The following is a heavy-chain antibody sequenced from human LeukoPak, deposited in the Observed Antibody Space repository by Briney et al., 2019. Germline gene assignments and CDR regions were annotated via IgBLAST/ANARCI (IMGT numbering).Heavy chain of an antibody. D-gene: IGHD2-2*01. J-gene: IGHJ6*03. Sequence: PSETLSLTCAVYGGSFSGYYWSWIRQPPGKAREWIGEINHSGSTNYNPSLKSRVTISVDTSKNQFSLKLSSVTAADTAVYYCARGRPSAILKFHYMDVWGKGTTVTVSS. CDR3: ARGRPSAILKFHYMDV. CDR2: INHSGST. CDR1: GGSFSGYY. V-gene: IGHV4-34*01.